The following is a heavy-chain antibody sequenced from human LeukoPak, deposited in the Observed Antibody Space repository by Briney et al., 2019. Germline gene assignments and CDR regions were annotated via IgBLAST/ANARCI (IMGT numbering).Heavy chain of an antibody. J-gene: IGHJ4*02. V-gene: IGHV1-18*01. Sequence: ASVKVSCKASGYTFTSYGISWVRQAPGQGLEWMGWISAYNGNTNYAQKLQGRGTMTTDTSTSTAYMELRSLRSDDTAVYYCARIPIVVVPLGSLDYWGQGTLVTVSS. CDR2: ISAYNGNT. CDR1: GYTFTSYG. D-gene: IGHD2-2*01. CDR3: ARIPIVVVPLGSLDY.